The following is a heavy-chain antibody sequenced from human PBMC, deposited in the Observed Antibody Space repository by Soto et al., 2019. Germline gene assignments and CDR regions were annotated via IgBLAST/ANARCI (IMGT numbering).Heavy chain of an antibody. Sequence: ASVQVSCKASGYTFTSYAMHWVRQAPGQRLEWMGWINAGNGNTKYSQKFQGRVTITRDTSASTAYMELSSLRSEDTAVYYCAADCSSTSCYASWGQGTLVTVSS. D-gene: IGHD2-2*01. CDR3: AADCSSTSCYAS. CDR1: GYTFTSYA. V-gene: IGHV1-3*01. CDR2: INAGNGNT. J-gene: IGHJ4*02.